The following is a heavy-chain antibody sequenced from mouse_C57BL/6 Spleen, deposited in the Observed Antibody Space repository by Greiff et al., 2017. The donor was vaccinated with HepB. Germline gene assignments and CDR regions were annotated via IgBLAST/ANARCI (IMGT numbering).Heavy chain of an antibody. CDR1: GYTFTSYW. Sequence: VKLQQSGAELVKPGASVKLSCKASGYTFTSYWMHWVKQRPGQGLEWIGMIHPDSGSTNYNEKFKSKATLTVDKSSSTAYMQLSSLTSEDSAVYYCARERGSYYFDYWGQGTTLTVSS. D-gene: IGHD3-1*01. V-gene: IGHV1-64*01. CDR2: IHPDSGST. CDR3: ARERGSYYFDY. J-gene: IGHJ2*01.